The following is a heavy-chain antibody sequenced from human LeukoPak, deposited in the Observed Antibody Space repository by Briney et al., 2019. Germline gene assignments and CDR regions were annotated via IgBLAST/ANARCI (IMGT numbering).Heavy chain of an antibody. CDR3: AKDLCSSTSCYGIFDY. J-gene: IGHJ4*02. Sequence: PGGSLRLSCAASGFTFSSYAMHWVRQAPGKGLEWVAVISYDGSNKYYADSVKGRFPISRDNSKNTLYLQMNSLRAEDTAVYYCAKDLCSSTSCYGIFDYWGQGTLVTVSS. D-gene: IGHD2-2*01. CDR1: GFTFSSYA. V-gene: IGHV3-30*04. CDR2: ISYDGSNK.